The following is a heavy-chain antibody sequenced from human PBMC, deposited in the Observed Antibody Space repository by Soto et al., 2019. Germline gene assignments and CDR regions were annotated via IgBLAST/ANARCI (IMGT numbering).Heavy chain of an antibody. D-gene: IGHD7-27*01. CDR2: IWYDGSHK. CDR3: ASVSGTGIRERITPYGMYL. V-gene: IGHV3-33*01. CDR1: GFPFNTYG. J-gene: IGHJ6*02. Sequence: GGSLRLSCAASGFPFNTYGMHWVRQAPGKGLEWVAVIWYDGSHKYYADSVKGRFTISRDNSKNTLYLQMNSLRVEDTALYYCASVSGTGIRERITPYGMYLWGQGTTVTVSS.